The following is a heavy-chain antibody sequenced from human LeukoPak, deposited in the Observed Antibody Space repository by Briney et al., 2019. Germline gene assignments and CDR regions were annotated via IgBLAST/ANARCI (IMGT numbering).Heavy chain of an antibody. V-gene: IGHV1-2*02. J-gene: IGHJ4*02. D-gene: IGHD4-23*01. CDR1: GYTFTGYY. CDR2: INPNSGGT. Sequence: ASVKVSCKASGYTFTGYYMHWVRQAPGQGLEWMGWINPNSGGTNYAQKFQGRVTMTRDTSISTAYMELSRLRSDDTAVYYCARALYGGSYYAYWGQGTLVTVSS. CDR3: ARALYGGSYYAY.